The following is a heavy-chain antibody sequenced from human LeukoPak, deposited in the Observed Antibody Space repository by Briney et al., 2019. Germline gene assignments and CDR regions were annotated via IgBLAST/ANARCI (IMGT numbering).Heavy chain of an antibody. V-gene: IGHV1-18*04. CDR2: ISAYNGNT. CDR1: GYTFTSYG. Sequence: ASVKVSCKASGYTFTSYGISWVRQAPGQGLEWMGWISAYNGNTNYAQNLQGRVTMTTDTSTSTAYMELRSLRSDDTAVYYCARVRQPIVVVVEPDFDYWGQGTLVTVSS. CDR3: ARVRQPIVVVVEPDFDY. D-gene: IGHD2-15*01. J-gene: IGHJ4*02.